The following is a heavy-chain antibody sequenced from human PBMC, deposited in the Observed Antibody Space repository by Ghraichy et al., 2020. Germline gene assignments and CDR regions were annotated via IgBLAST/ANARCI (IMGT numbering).Heavy chain of an antibody. CDR2: IYYSGST. D-gene: IGHD3-3*01. J-gene: IGHJ6*02. Sequence: SETLSLTCTVSGGSISSYYWSWIRQPPGKGLEWIGYIYYSGSTNYNPSLKSRVTISVDTSKNQFSLKLSSVTAADTAVYYCAGKAYDFWSVAYGMDVWGQGTTVTVSS. CDR1: GGSISSYY. V-gene: IGHV4-59*01. CDR3: AGKAYDFWSVAYGMDV.